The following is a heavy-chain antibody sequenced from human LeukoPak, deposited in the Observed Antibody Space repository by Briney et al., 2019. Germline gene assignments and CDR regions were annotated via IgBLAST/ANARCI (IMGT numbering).Heavy chain of an antibody. J-gene: IGHJ4*02. CDR2: ISAYNGNT. CDR1: GYTFTSYG. D-gene: IGHD3-22*01. V-gene: IGHV1-18*01. CDR3: ARSREVDYYDSSGYYGTNDSSFDY. Sequence: ASVKVSCKASGYTFTSYGISWVRQAPGQGLEWMGWISAYNGNTNYAQKLQGRVTMTRDTSTSTVYMELSSLRSEDTAVYYCARSREVDYYDSSGYYGTNDSSFDYWGQGTLVTVSS.